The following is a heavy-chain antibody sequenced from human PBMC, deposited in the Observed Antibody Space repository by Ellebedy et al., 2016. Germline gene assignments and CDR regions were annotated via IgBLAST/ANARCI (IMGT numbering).Heavy chain of an antibody. V-gene: IGHV4-59*08. Sequence: SETLSLTCTVSGGSISSYYWSWIRQPPGKGLEWIGYIYYSGSTNYNPSLKSRVTISVDTSKNQFSLKLSSVTAADTAVYYCARSYCDRTSCYGMDVWGQGTTVTVSS. CDR1: GGSISSYY. CDR3: ARSYCDRTSCYGMDV. CDR2: IYYSGST. D-gene: IGHD2-2*01. J-gene: IGHJ6*02.